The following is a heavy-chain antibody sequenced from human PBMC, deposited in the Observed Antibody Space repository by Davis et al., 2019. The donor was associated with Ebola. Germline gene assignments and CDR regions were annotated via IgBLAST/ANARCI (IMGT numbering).Heavy chain of an antibody. D-gene: IGHD2-2*01. CDR2: IYYSGST. V-gene: IGHV4-59*12. Sequence: PSETLSLTCTVSGGSISSYYWSWIRQPPGKGLEWIGYIYYSGSTNYNPSLKSRVTISVDTSKNQFSLKLSSVTAADTAVYYCARDRVVVPAAIDYWGQGTLVTVSS. CDR1: GGSISSYY. J-gene: IGHJ4*02. CDR3: ARDRVVVPAAIDY.